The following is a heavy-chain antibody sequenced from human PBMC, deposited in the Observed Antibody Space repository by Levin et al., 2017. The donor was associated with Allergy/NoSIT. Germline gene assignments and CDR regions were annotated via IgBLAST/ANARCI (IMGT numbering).Heavy chain of an antibody. V-gene: IGHV3-7*01. CDR1: GFTFSSYW. CDR2: IKQDGSEK. D-gene: IGHD6-6*01. CDR3: ARTGRSIAALMYY. Sequence: SCAASGFTFSSYWMTWVRQAPGKGLEWVANIKQDGSEKYYVDSVKGRFTISRDNAKNSLYLQMNSLRAEDTAVYYCARTGRSIAALMYYWGQGTLVTVSS. J-gene: IGHJ4*02.